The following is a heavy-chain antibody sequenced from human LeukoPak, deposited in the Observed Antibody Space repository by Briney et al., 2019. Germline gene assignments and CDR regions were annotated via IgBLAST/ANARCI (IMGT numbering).Heavy chain of an antibody. J-gene: IGHJ4*02. Sequence: SETLSLTCAVYGGSFSGYYWSWIRQPPGKGLEWIGEINHSGSTNYNPSLKSQVTISVDTSKNQFSLKLSSVTAADTAVYYCARGGYYDPREDYWGQGTLVTVSS. CDR3: ARGGYYDPREDY. V-gene: IGHV4-34*01. D-gene: IGHD3-22*01. CDR1: GGSFSGYY. CDR2: INHSGST.